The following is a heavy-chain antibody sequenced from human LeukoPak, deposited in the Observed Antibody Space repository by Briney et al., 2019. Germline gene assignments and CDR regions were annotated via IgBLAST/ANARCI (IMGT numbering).Heavy chain of an antibody. CDR2: IIPIFGTA. J-gene: IGHJ6*03. Sequence: SVKVSCKASGYTFTSYAISWVRQAPGQGLEWMGGIIPIFGTANYAQKFQGRVTITTDESTSTAYMELSSLRSEDTAVYYCANSEIVVVPAAIRGYYYYMDVWGKGTTVTVSS. V-gene: IGHV1-69*05. CDR3: ANSEIVVVPAAIRGYYYYMDV. D-gene: IGHD2-2*02. CDR1: GYTFTSYA.